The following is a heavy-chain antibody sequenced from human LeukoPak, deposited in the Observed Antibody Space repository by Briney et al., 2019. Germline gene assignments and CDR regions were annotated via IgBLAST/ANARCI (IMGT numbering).Heavy chain of an antibody. CDR3: ARGAGRNALDI. Sequence: SETLSLTCTVSGGSISSYYWSWIRQPPGKGLEWIGYIYYSGSTNYNPSLKSRVTISVDTSKNQFSLKLSSVTAADTAVYYCARGAGRNALDIWGQGTMVTVSS. D-gene: IGHD1-14*01. CDR2: IYYSGST. J-gene: IGHJ3*02. CDR1: GGSISSYY. V-gene: IGHV4-59*01.